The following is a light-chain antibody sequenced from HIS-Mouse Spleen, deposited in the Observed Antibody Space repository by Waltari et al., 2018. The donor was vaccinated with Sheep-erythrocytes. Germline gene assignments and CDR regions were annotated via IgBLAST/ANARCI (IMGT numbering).Light chain of an antibody. J-gene: IGLJ3*02. CDR2: YKSDSDK. CDR1: SGIHVGTYR. CDR3: MIWHSSAWV. Sequence: QAVLTQPSSLSASPGASASLTCTLRSGIHVGTYRIYWYQQKPGSTPQSLLRYKSDSDKQQGSGVPSRFSGSKDASANAGILLISGLQSEDEADYYCMIWHSSAWVFGGGTKLTVL. V-gene: IGLV5-45*03.